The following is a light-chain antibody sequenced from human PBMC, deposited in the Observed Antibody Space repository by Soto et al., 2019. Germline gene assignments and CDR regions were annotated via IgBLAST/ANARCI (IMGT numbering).Light chain of an antibody. CDR3: SSYAGSNTPLYV. V-gene: IGLV2-14*01. Sequence: QSALTQPASVSGSPGQLITISCTGTSSDVGGYNYVSWYQQYPDKAPKLMIFEVSNRPSGVSDRFSGSKSGNTASLTISGLQAEDEADYYCSSYAGSNTPLYVFGTGTKVTVL. CDR1: SSDVGGYNY. CDR2: EVS. J-gene: IGLJ1*01.